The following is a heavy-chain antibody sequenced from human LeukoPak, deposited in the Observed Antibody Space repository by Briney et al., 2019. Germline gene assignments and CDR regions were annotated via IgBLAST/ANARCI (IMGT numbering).Heavy chain of an antibody. D-gene: IGHD4-17*01. V-gene: IGHV4-59*08. CDR1: GGSISSYY. CDR2: IYYSGST. Sequence: PSETLPLTCTVSGGSISSYYWSWIRQPPGKGLEWIGYIYYSGSTNYSPSLKSRLTISVDASKNQFSLKLSSVTATDTAVYYCASLTTVTQEDFDSWGQGTLVTVSS. CDR3: ASLTTVTQEDFDS. J-gene: IGHJ4*02.